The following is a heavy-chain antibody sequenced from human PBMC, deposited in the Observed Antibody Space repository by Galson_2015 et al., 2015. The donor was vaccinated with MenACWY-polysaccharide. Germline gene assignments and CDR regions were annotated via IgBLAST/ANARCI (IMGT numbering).Heavy chain of an antibody. CDR2: INQPGRDK. CDR1: GFSFSTYW. V-gene: IGHV3-7*01. J-gene: IGHJ4*02. D-gene: IGHD2-15*01. Sequence: SLRLSCAASGFSFSTYWMSWVRQAPGKGLEWVANINQPGRDKYHVDSVRGRFIISRDNAKNSVYLQMDSLRAEDTAVYYCARPSSGGSYYNDWGQGTLVTVSS. CDR3: ARPSSGGSYYND.